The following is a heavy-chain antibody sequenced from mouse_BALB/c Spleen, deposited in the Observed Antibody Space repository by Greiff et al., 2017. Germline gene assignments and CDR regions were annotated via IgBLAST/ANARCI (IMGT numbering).Heavy chain of an antibody. CDR2: IDPFNGGT. D-gene: IGHD3-2*01. CDR3: ARASDSSGPHYYAMDY. J-gene: IGHJ4*01. CDR1: GYSFTSYY. Sequence: LQESGPELMKPGASVKISCKASGYSFTSYYMHWVKQSHGKSLEWIGYIDPFNGGTSYNQKFKGKATLTVDKSSSTAYMHLSSLTSEDSAVYYCARASDSSGPHYYAMDYWGQGTSVTVSS. V-gene: IGHV1S135*01.